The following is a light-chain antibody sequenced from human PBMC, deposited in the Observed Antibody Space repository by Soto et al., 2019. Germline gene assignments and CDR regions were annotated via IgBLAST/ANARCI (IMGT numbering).Light chain of an antibody. CDR2: DGY. V-gene: IGKV1-5*01. J-gene: IGKJ3*01. CDR3: KQYNSMSLT. CDR1: QSISTW. Sequence: DVQITQYPSTLSAYLGHRATITFASSQSISTWLAWHQVKPGKVPTLLIYDGYGLKSGVPSRFSGSGSGTEFTLTISSLQTEDFATYFCKQYNSMSLTLGRGTKVDIK.